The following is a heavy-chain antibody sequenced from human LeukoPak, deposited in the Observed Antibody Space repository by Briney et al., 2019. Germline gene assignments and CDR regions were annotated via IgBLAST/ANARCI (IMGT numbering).Heavy chain of an antibody. CDR2: IKQDGSKQ. CDR3: ARRYFDY. J-gene: IGHJ4*02. V-gene: IGHV3-7*01. Sequence: KGLEWVANIKQDGSKQFYVDSVKGRFTISRDNAKNSLYLQMNSLRAEDTAVYYCARRYFDYWGQGTLVTVSS.